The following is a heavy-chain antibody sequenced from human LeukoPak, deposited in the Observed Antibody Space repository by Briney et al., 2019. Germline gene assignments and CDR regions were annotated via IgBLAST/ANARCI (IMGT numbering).Heavy chain of an antibody. V-gene: IGHV1-24*01. D-gene: IGHD6-13*01. Sequence: ASVKVSCKVSGYTLTELSMHWVRQAPGKGLEWMGGFDPEDGETIYAQKFQGRVTMTEDTSTDTAYMELSSLRSEDTAVYYCATLNSSSWSGPYYYYYMDVWGKGTTVTVSS. CDR2: FDPEDGET. CDR3: ATLNSSSWSGPYYYYYMDV. CDR1: GYTLTELS. J-gene: IGHJ6*03.